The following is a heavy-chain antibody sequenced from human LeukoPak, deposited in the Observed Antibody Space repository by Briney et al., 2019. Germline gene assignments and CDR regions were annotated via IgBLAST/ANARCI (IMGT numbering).Heavy chain of an antibody. Sequence: SETLSLTCAVYGGSFSGYYWSWIRQPPGKGLGWIGEINHSGSTNYNPSLKSRVTISVDTSKNQFSLKLSSVTAADTAVYYCARDVIAVAGSYWYFDLWGRGTLVTVSS. J-gene: IGHJ2*01. CDR2: INHSGST. CDR3: ARDVIAVAGSYWYFDL. D-gene: IGHD6-19*01. CDR1: GGSFSGYY. V-gene: IGHV4-34*01.